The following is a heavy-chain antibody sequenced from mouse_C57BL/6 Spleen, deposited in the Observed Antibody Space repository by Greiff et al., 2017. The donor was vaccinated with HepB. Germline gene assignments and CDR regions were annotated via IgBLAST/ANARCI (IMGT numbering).Heavy chain of an antibody. J-gene: IGHJ1*03. CDR2: IDPSDSYT. V-gene: IGHV1-59*01. CDR1: GYTFTSYW. CDR3: ARVVATGYFDV. D-gene: IGHD1-1*01. Sequence: VQLQQSGAELVRPGTSVKLSCKASGYTFTSYWMHWVKQRPGQGLEWIGVIDPSDSYTNYNQKFKGKATLTVDTSSSTAYMQLSSLTSEDSAVYYCARVVATGYFDVWGTGTTVTVSS.